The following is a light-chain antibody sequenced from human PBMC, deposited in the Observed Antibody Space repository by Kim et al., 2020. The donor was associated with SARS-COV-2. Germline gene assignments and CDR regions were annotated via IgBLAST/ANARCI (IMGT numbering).Light chain of an antibody. Sequence: QAGLTQPPSVSKGLRETATLTCTGDTNNVGDQGATWLQQHQGHPPKLLSYRNNNRPSGISERLSASRSGTAASLTITGLQPEDEADYYCSAWYKRLGAWVFGGGTKVTVL. CDR2: RNN. J-gene: IGLJ3*02. CDR3: SAWYKRLGAWV. V-gene: IGLV10-54*01. CDR1: TNNVGDQG.